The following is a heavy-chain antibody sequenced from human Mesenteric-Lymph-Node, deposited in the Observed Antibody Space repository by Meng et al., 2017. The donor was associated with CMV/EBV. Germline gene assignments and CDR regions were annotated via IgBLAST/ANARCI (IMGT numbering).Heavy chain of an antibody. Sequence: FTFGSYSMSWVRQAPGKGLEWVSSISSSSSYIYYADSVKGRFTISRDNAKNSLYLQMNSLRAEDTAVYYCARDLGYCSSTSCYDASWGQGTLVTVSS. D-gene: IGHD2-2*01. CDR3: ARDLGYCSSTSCYDAS. CDR2: ISSSSSYI. J-gene: IGHJ5*02. CDR1: FTFGSYS. V-gene: IGHV3-21*01.